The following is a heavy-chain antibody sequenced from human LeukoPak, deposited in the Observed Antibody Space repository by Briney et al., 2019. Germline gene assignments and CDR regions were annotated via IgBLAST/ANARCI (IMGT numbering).Heavy chain of an antibody. CDR2: IIPIFGTA. D-gene: IGHD3-3*01. V-gene: IGHV1-69*05. J-gene: IGHJ3*02. Sequence: SVKVSCKASGYTFTSYGISWVRQAPGQGLEWMGGIIPIFGTANYAQKFQGRVTITTDESTSTAYMELSSLRSEDTAVYYCARDRASITIFGVVIRGDAFDIWGQGTMVTVSS. CDR1: GYTFTSYG. CDR3: ARDRASITIFGVVIRGDAFDI.